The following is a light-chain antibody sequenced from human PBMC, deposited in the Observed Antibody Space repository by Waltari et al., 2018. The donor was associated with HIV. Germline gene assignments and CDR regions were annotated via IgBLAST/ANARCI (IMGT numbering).Light chain of an antibody. CDR1: SSHVGSTT. V-gene: IGLV1-44*01. Sequence: QSVLIQPPSSSGSPGQRVTISCSGSSSHVGSTTVNWYQHLPGVAPKLLILNDDERPSGVPDRFSGSQSGTSASLAIRGLQSEDEGDYYCAAWDDSLNAYVFGTGTTVTVL. CDR3: AAWDDSLNAYV. J-gene: IGLJ1*01. CDR2: NDD.